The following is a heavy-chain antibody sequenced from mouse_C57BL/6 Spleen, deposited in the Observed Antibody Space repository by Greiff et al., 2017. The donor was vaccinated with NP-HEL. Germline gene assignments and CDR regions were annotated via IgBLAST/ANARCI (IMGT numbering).Heavy chain of an antibody. D-gene: IGHD1-1*01. Sequence: EVQLQQSGPELVKPGASVKMSCKASGYTFTDYNMHWVKQSHGKSLEWIGYINPNNGGTSYNQKFKGKATLTVNKSSSTAYMELRSLTSEDSAVYYCARPIYYGSSSPMDYWGQGTSVTVSS. J-gene: IGHJ4*01. CDR1: GYTFTDYN. V-gene: IGHV1-22*01. CDR2: INPNNGGT. CDR3: ARPIYYGSSSPMDY.